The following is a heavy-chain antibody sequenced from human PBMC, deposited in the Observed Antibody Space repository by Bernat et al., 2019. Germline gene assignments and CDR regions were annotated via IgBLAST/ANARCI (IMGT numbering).Heavy chain of an antibody. J-gene: IGHJ4*02. CDR2: IYYSGST. D-gene: IGHD6-13*01. V-gene: IGHV4-39*01. CDR3: ARQPLGSSLDY. CDR1: GGSISSSSYY. Sequence: QLQLQESGPGLVKPSETLSLTCPVSGGSISSSSYYWGWIRQPPGKGLEWIGSIYYSGSTYYNPSLKSRVTISVDTSKNQFSLKLSSVTAADTAVYYCARQPLGSSLDYWGQGTLVTVSS.